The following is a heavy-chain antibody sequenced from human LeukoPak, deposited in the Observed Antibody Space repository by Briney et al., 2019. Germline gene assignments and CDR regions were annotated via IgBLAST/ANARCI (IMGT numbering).Heavy chain of an antibody. CDR2: ISYDGSNK. V-gene: IGHV3-30-3*01. J-gene: IGHJ4*02. Sequence: PGGSLRLSCAASGFTFSSYAMPWVRQAPGKGLEWVAVISYDGSNKYYADSVKGRFTISRDNSKNTLYLQMNSLRAEDTAVYYCARDYGVGTHYYDYVWGSYHGFDYWGQGTLVTVSS. CDR3: ARDYGVGTHYYDYVWGSYHGFDY. CDR1: GFTFSSYA. D-gene: IGHD3-16*02.